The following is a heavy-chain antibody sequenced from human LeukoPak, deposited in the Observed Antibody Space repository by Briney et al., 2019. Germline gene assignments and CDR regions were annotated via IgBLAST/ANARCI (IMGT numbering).Heavy chain of an antibody. J-gene: IGHJ6*02. CDR3: AREDPGYYYGMTS. V-gene: IGHV1-18*04. CDR1: GYTFTGYY. Sequence: ASVKVSCKASGYTFTGYYMHWVRQAPGQGLEWMGWISVYNGNTNYAQKLQGRVTMTTDTSTSTAYMELRSLRSDDTAVYYCAREDPGYYYGMTSGAKGPRSPSP. CDR2: ISVYNGNT.